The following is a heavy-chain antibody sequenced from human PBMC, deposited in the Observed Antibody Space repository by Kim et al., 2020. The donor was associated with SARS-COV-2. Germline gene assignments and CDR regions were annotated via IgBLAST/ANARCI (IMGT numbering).Heavy chain of an antibody. D-gene: IGHD3-3*01. V-gene: IGHV3-23*01. CDR3: AKSRSGYYYFDS. J-gene: IGHJ4*02. Sequence: FYADSVKGRFTISRDNSKNTLYLDMYSLRAEDTALYFCAKSRSGYYYFDSWGQGTRVTVSS.